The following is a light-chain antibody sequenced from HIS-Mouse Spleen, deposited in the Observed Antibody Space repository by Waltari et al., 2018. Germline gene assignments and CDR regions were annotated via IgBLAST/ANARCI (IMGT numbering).Light chain of an antibody. CDR1: SRDVWSYNL. CDR3: CSYAGSSTSVV. CDR2: EGS. J-gene: IGLJ2*01. Sequence: QSALTQPASVSGSPGQSITTSCPGTSRDVWSYNLVSWYQQHPGKAPKLMIYEGSKRPSGVSNRFSGSKSGNTASLTISGLQAEDEADYYCCSYAGSSTSVVFGGGTKLTVL. V-gene: IGLV2-23*01.